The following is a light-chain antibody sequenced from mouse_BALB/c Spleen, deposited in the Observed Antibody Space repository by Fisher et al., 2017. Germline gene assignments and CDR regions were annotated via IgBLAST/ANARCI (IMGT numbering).Light chain of an antibody. CDR1: SSVSSSY. J-gene: IGKJ1*01. CDR2: STS. V-gene: IGKV4-57-1*01. Sequence: DIVLTQTPAIMSASPGEKVTMTCRASSSVSSSYLHWYQQKSGASPKLWIYSTSNLASGVPARFSGSGSGTSYSLTISSVEAEDAADYYCHQWSSYGTFGGGTKLEIK. CDR3: HQWSSYGT.